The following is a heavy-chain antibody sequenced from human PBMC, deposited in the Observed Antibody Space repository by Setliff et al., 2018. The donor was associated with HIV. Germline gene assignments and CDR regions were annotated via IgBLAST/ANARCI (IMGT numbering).Heavy chain of an antibody. CDR1: GYTLTTYA. CDR3: ASGYARGSMTH. D-gene: IGHD6-13*01. CDR2: INGGIGNT. J-gene: IGHJ4*02. V-gene: IGHV1-3*01. Sequence: VSCKASGYTLTTYAMHWVRQAPGQSLEWMGWINGGIGNTKYSQKFQDRVTITRDSSADTSYMELSSLRSEDTAVYYCASGYARGSMTHWGQGTLVTVSS.